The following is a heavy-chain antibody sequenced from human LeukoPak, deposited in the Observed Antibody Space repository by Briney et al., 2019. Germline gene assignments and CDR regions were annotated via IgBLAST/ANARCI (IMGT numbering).Heavy chain of an antibody. CDR3: ARVRRIVVPLFDP. CDR2: ISSSGSTL. D-gene: IGHD3-22*01. CDR1: GFTFSSFE. J-gene: IGHJ5*02. V-gene: IGHV3-48*03. Sequence: PGGSLRLSCAASGFTFSSFEMNWVRQAPGKGLEWVSSISSSGSTLYYADSVKGRFTISRDNAKNSLYLQMNSLRAEDTAVYYCARVRRIVVPLFDPWGQGTLVTVSS.